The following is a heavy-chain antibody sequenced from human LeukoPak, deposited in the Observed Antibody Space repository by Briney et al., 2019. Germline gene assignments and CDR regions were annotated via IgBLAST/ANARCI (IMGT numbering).Heavy chain of an antibody. CDR2: INPNSGGT. CDR3: ARGAAGYGSGSYYNGLGDV. CDR1: GYTFTGYY. J-gene: IGHJ6*04. D-gene: IGHD3-10*01. V-gene: IGHV1-2*02. Sequence: ASVKVSCKASGYTFTGYYRHWVRQAPGQGLEWMGWINPNSGGTNYAQKSQGRVTMTRDTSISTAYMELSRLRSDDTAVYYCARGAAGYGSGSYYNGLGDVWGKGTTVTVSS.